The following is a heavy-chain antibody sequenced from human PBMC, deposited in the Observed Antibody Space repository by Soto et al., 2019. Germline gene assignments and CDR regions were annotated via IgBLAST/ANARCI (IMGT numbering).Heavy chain of an antibody. CDR2: IWYDGSNK. J-gene: IGHJ6*01. CDR1: GFTFSSYG. Sequence: QVQLVESGGGVVQPGRSLRLSCAASGFTFSSYGMHWVRQAPGKGLEWVAVIWYDGSNKYYADSVKGRFTISRDNSKNTLYLQMNSLRAEDTAVYYCARGDYCSSTSCPYYYYYGMDVW. D-gene: IGHD2-2*01. V-gene: IGHV3-33*01. CDR3: ARGDYCSSTSCPYYYYYGMDV.